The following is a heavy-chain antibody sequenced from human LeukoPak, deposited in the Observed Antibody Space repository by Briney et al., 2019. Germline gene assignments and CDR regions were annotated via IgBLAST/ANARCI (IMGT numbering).Heavy chain of an antibody. CDR3: ARESTHYYDSSGYSRGLGY. CDR1: GDIVSSNSAA. J-gene: IGHJ4*02. CDR2: TYYRSNWYN. Sequence: SQTLSLTCAISGDIVSSNSAAWNWIRQSPSRGLEWLVRTYYRSNWYNDYAVSVKIRITINPDTSKNQFSLQLNSVTPEDTAVYYCARESTHYYDSSGYSRGLGYWGQGTLVTVSS. D-gene: IGHD3-22*01. V-gene: IGHV6-1*01.